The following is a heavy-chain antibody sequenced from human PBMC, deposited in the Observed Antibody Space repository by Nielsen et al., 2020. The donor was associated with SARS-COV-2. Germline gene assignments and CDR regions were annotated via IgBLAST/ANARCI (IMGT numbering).Heavy chain of an antibody. CDR2: INTNTGNP. V-gene: IGHV7-4-1*02. Sequence: WVRQAPGQGLEWMGWINTNTGNPTYAQGFTGRFIFSLDTSVSTAYLQISSLKAEDTAVYYCARDTVSHWGASSSPPKGAYYYYGMDVWGQGTTVTVSS. J-gene: IGHJ6*02. D-gene: IGHD6-6*01. CDR3: ARDTVSHWGASSSPPKGAYYYYGMDV.